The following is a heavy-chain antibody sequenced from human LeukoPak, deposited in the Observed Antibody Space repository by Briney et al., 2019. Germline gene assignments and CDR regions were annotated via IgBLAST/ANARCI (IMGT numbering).Heavy chain of an antibody. Sequence: GGSLRLSCAASGFTFSSHSMNWVRQAPGKGLEWVSSISSSGTYIYYADSVKGRFTISRDNAKNSLYLQMKSLRDEDTAVFYCGRDDEGADYWGQGTLVTVSS. V-gene: IGHV3-21*01. CDR2: ISSSGTYI. CDR1: GFTFSSHS. CDR3: GRDDEGADY. D-gene: IGHD3-16*01. J-gene: IGHJ4*02.